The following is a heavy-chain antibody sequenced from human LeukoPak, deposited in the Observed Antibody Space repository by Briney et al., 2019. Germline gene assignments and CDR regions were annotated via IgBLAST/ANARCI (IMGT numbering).Heavy chain of an antibody. CDR2: IIPVLGIT. J-gene: IGHJ4*02. V-gene: IGHV1-69*04. Sequence: GASVKVSCKASGGTFSNYAINWVRQAPEQGLEWMGRIIPVLGITNYAQKFQGRVTIIADKSTSIAYMELSSQTSEDTAVYYCARSGGFSGSWYVYWGQGTLVTVFS. CDR3: ARSGGFSGSWYVY. D-gene: IGHD6-13*01. CDR1: GGTFSNYA.